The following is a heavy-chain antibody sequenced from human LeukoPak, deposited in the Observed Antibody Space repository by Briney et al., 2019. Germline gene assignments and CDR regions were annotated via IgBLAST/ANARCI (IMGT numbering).Heavy chain of an antibody. CDR3: TTRRQDGW. Sequence: GGSLRLSCVASGFTFIDAWISWVGQAPGKGLDWVGSIKSKSDGGTIDYAAPVKGRFTISRDDSRNTLYLQMNSLKTEDTAVYYCTTRRQDGWWGQGTLVTVS. D-gene: IGHD2-15*01. CDR1: GFTFIDAW. J-gene: IGHJ4*02. V-gene: IGHV3-15*01. CDR2: IKSKSDGGTI.